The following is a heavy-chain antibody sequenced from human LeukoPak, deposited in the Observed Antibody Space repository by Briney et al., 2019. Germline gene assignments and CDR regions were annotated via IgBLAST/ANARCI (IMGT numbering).Heavy chain of an antibody. V-gene: IGHV3-11*01. D-gene: IGHD5-24*01. CDR2: IKGSGPTT. CDR3: ARAGEMRYMDV. Sequence: GGSLRLSCEASGFIFSEYYMSWIRQAPGKGLEWVSHIKGSGPTTYYADSVRGRFTISRDNAKNSLFLQMNSLRVDDTAIYYCARAGEMRYMDVWGKGTAVAVSS. CDR1: GFIFSEYY. J-gene: IGHJ6*03.